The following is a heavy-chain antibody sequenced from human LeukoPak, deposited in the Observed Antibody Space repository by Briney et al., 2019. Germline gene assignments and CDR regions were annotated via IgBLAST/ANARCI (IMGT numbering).Heavy chain of an antibody. D-gene: IGHD2-2*01. CDR3: AKVLTGYCGSTSCPFDS. J-gene: IGHJ4*02. CDR1: GFTFSSYG. CDR2: IRYHGSNI. V-gene: IGHV3-30*02. Sequence: GGPLRLSCAASGFTFSSYGMHWVRQAPGKGLEWVAYIRYHGSNINYADSVKGRFTISRDNSKDTLFLQISSLRAEDTAVYYCAKVLTGYCGSTSCPFDSWGQGTLVTVSS.